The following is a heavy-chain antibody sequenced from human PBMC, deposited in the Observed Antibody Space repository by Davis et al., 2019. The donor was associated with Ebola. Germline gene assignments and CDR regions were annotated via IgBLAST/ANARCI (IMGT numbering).Heavy chain of an antibody. Sequence: PGGSLRLSCAASGFTFSGSAMHWVRQASGKGLEWVGRIRSKANSYATAYAASVKGRFTISRDDSKNTAYLQMNSLKTEDTAVYYCARRWPYGDHVGWYYGMDVWGQGTTVTVSS. V-gene: IGHV3-73*01. J-gene: IGHJ6*02. D-gene: IGHD4-17*01. CDR1: GFTFSGSA. CDR2: IRSKANSYAT. CDR3: ARRWPYGDHVGWYYGMDV.